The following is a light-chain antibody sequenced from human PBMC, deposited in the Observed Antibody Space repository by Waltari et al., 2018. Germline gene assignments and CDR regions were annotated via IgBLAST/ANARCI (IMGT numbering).Light chain of an antibody. Sequence: QSVLTQPPSASGTPGQSVTIPCSGINSHIGTNYVYWYQQLPGTAPKLLIYSNNQRPSGVPDRFSGSKSGTSASLAISGLRSEDEADYYCAAWDDSLSVWVFGGGTKLTVL. CDR2: SNN. J-gene: IGLJ3*02. CDR3: AAWDDSLSVWV. V-gene: IGLV1-47*01. CDR1: NSHIGTNY.